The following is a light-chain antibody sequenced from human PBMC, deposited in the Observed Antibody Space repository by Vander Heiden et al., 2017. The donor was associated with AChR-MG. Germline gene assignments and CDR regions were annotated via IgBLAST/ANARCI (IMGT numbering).Light chain of an antibody. V-gene: IGKV4-1*01. CDR3: QQDYSTPRT. CDR2: WAS. Sequence: DIVMTQSPDSLAVSLGERPTINCHSSQSVLYSPNNKNYLAWYQQKPGQAPKLLIYWASTRESGVPDRFSGSGSGTDFTLTISSLQAEDVAVYYCQQDYSTPRTFGQGTKVEIK. J-gene: IGKJ1*01. CDR1: QSVLYSPNNKNY.